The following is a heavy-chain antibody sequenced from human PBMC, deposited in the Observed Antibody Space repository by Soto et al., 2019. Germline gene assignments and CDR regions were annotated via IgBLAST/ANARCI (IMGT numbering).Heavy chain of an antibody. D-gene: IGHD3-22*01. V-gene: IGHV3-74*01. J-gene: IGHJ4*02. CDR2: INNDGSSA. CDR3: ARDPSSYYDSSGYYDY. Sequence: GGSLRLSCAASGFTFSSYWMYWVRQAPGKGLVWVSHINNDGSSASYADSVKGRFTISRDNAKNTLYLQMNSLRAEDTVVYYCARDPSSYYDSSGYYDYWGQGTLVTVSS. CDR1: GFTFSSYW.